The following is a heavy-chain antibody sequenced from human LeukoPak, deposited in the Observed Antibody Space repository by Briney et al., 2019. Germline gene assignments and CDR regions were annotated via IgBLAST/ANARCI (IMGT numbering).Heavy chain of an antibody. J-gene: IGHJ3*02. Sequence: SVKVSCKASGYTFTTYAINWVRQAPGQGLEWMGAIIPIFGTASYAQKFQGRVTITADKSTSTAYMELSSLRSEDTAVYYCARRYYDYVWGSSHDAFDIWGQGTMVTVS. V-gene: IGHV1-69*06. CDR1: GYTFTTYA. D-gene: IGHD3-16*01. CDR2: IIPIFGTA. CDR3: ARRYYDYVWGSSHDAFDI.